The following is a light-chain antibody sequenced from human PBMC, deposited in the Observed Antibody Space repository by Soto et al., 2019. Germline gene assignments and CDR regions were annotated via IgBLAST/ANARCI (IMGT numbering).Light chain of an antibody. V-gene: IGKV3-15*01. CDR2: GAS. J-gene: IGKJ2*01. Sequence: EIVLTQSPALLSVSPGERATLSCRASQSVAGRLAWYQQKPGQAPRLLIYGASTRATGIPARFSGSGSGTEFTLTISSLQSEDFAVYYCQQSHSWPPYTFAQGTKLEIK. CDR3: QQSHSWPPYT. CDR1: QSVAGR.